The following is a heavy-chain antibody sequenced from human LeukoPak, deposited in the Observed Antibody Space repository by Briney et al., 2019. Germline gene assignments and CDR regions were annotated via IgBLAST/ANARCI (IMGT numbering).Heavy chain of an antibody. CDR2: IYYSGST. CDR3: ARGRVVVTAIRKKPFDY. CDR1: GGSISSYY. D-gene: IGHD2-21*02. V-gene: IGHV4-59*12. J-gene: IGHJ4*02. Sequence: SETLSLTCTVSGGSISSYYWSWIRQPPGKGLEWIGYIYYSGSTNYNPSLKSRVTISVDTSKNQFSLKLSSVTAADTAVYYCARGRVVVTAIRKKPFDYWGQGTLVTVSS.